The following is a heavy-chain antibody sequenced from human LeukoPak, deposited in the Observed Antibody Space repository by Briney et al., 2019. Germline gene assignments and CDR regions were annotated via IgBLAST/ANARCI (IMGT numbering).Heavy chain of an antibody. D-gene: IGHD6-13*01. CDR1: GYTFSSYT. V-gene: IGHV1-3*04. J-gene: IGHJ4*02. CDR3: VRLGAAGPKFDC. CDR2: ISTVNGNT. Sequence: ASVEVSCKASGYTFSSYTIHWVRQAPGQGLEWMGWISTVNGNTRYSQKFQDRVTITKDTSASTAYVDLSSLTSEDSAVYYCVRLGAAGPKFDCWGQGTLVTVSP.